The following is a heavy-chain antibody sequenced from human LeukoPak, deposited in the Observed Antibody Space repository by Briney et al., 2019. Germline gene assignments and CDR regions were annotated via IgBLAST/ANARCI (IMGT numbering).Heavy chain of an antibody. D-gene: IGHD4-23*01. CDR1: GFTFATYA. V-gene: IGHV3-23*01. CDR3: ARVAAGYSVNYFDY. J-gene: IGHJ4*02. Sequence: GGSLRLSCAASGFTFATYAMSWVRQAPGKGLECVSSISGSAGTTSYADSVKGRFTISRDNSKDSLYLQMNSLRDEDTAVYYCARVAAGYSVNYFDYWGQGTLVTVSS. CDR2: ISGSAGTT.